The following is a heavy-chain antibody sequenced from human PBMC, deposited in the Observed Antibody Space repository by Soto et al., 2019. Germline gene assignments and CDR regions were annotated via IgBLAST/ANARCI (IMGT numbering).Heavy chain of an antibody. V-gene: IGHV1-69*06. CDR1: GGTFSSYA. D-gene: IGHD3-22*01. CDR3: ASPILNYDSSGYYAYYFDY. CDR2: IIPIFGTA. Sequence: SSVKVSCKASGGTFSSYAISWVRQAPGQGLEWMGGIIPIFGTANYAQKFQGRVTITADKSTSTAYMELSSLRSEDTAVYYCASPILNYDSSGYYAYYFDYWGQGTLVTVSS. J-gene: IGHJ4*02.